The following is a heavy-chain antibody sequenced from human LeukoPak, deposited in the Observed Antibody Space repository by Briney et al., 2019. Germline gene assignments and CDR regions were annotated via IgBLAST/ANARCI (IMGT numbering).Heavy chain of an antibody. Sequence: GGSLRLSCAASGFTVSRSFMNWVRQAPGKGLEWLALLYRDGGTTYYADSVKGRFTISRDSSKNTLYLQMNSLRAEDTAVYYCAKIIAVAGTGEDNVFDIWGQGTMVTVSS. V-gene: IGHV3-53*01. J-gene: IGHJ3*02. CDR3: AKIIAVAGTGEDNVFDI. D-gene: IGHD6-13*01. CDR2: LYRDGGTT. CDR1: GFTVSRSF.